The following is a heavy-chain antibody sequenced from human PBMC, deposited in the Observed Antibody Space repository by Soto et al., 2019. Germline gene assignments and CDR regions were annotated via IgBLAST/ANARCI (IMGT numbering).Heavy chain of an antibody. CDR2: ITSNGGRT. Sequence: EVLLLESGGDLVQPGGSLRLSCAASGFIFSSNALSWVRQAPGKGLEWVSGITSNGGRTDYADSVKGRFTISRDNSKNTVYLQLNSLRAEDTAVYYCAKEGCSGGSCYVGLDVWGQGTTVTVSS. V-gene: IGHV3-23*01. J-gene: IGHJ6*02. CDR3: AKEGCSGGSCYVGLDV. CDR1: GFIFSSNA. D-gene: IGHD2-15*01.